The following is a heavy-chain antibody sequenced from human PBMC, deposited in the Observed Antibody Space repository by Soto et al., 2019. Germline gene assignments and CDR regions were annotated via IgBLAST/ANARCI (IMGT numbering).Heavy chain of an antibody. V-gene: IGHV3-23*01. J-gene: IGHJ4*02. CDR1: GFTFNNYA. CDR3: AKVPSLEVEDY. Sequence: GGSLRLSCAASGFTFNNYAMSWVRRAPGKGLEWVSGISGSGRTTYYADSVKGRFTISRDTSKNTLYLQMNSLRAEDTAVYYCAKVPSLEVEDYWGQGTRVTVSS. CDR2: ISGSGRTT. D-gene: IGHD2-15*01.